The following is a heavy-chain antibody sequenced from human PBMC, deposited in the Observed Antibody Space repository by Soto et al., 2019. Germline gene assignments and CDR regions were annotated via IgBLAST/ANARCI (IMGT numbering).Heavy chain of an antibody. CDR1: GFTFSSYD. D-gene: IGHD3-3*01. CDR2: IGTGGGT. CDR3: ARDEFLEWLFSD. J-gene: IGHJ4*02. Sequence: GGSLRLSCAASGFTFSSYDMRWVRQAPGKGLEWVSVIGTGGGTYYADSVKGRFTISRHNSKNTLYLQMNSLRAEDTAVYYCARDEFLEWLFSDWGQGTLVTVSS. V-gene: IGHV3-53*04.